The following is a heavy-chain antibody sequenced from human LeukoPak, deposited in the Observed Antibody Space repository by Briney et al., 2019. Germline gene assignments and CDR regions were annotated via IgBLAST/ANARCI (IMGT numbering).Heavy chain of an antibody. Sequence: GGSLRLSCAASGFTFSTYWMHWVRQAPGKGLVWVSRINSDGSSTDYADFVKGRFTISRDNAKNTLYLQMNSLRAEDTAVYYCARDKGDIVATISFAFDIWGQGTMVTVSS. CDR3: ARDKGDIVATISFAFDI. J-gene: IGHJ3*02. V-gene: IGHV3-74*01. CDR2: INSDGSST. D-gene: IGHD5-12*01. CDR1: GFTFSTYW.